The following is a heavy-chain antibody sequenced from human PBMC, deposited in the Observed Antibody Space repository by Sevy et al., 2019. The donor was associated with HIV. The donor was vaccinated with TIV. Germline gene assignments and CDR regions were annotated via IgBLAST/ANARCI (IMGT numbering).Heavy chain of an antibody. V-gene: IGHV4-59*01. D-gene: IGHD7-27*01. CDR2: AYYNGGT. CDR1: GGSLNTYG. CDR3: GRDNWGSIDY. J-gene: IGHJ4*02. Sequence: SETLSLTCTVSGGSLNTYGWSWIRQPPGKGLEWIGYAYYNGGTNYNPTLKSRLTILVGTSERQFSLQLSSVTPADTAVYYCGRDNWGSIDYWGQGVLVSVSS.